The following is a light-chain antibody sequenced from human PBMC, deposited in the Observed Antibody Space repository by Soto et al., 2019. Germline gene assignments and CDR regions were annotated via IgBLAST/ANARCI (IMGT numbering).Light chain of an antibody. CDR3: QQYNTYSSLT. V-gene: IGKV1-5*03. J-gene: IGKJ4*01. CDR1: QSISSW. CDR2: KAS. Sequence: IQMTQSPSTLSASVGDRVIITCRASQSISSWLAWYQQKPGKAPKLLIYKASSLESGVPSRFSGSGSGTEFTLTISSLQPDDFATYYCQQYNTYSSLTFGGRTKVDIK.